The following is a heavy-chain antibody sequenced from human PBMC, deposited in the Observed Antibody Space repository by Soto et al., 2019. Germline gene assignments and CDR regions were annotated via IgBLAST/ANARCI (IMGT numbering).Heavy chain of an antibody. CDR3: AKEFDEGIVVVVAFRGYFDY. Sequence: QVQLVESGGGVVQPGRSLRLSCAASGFTFSSYGMHWVRQAPGKGLEWVAVISYDGSNKYYADSVKGRFTISRDNSKNTLYLQMNSLRAEDTAVYYCAKEFDEGIVVVVAFRGYFDYWGQGTLVTVSS. V-gene: IGHV3-30*18. J-gene: IGHJ4*02. CDR1: GFTFSSYG. CDR2: ISYDGSNK. D-gene: IGHD2-15*01.